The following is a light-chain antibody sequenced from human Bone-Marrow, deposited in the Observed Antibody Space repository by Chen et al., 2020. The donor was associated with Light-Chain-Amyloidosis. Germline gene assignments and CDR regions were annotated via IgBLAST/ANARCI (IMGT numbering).Light chain of an antibody. CDR3: QSADSSGTDEVI. Sequence: SSELTQPPSVSVSPGQTPRITCSGDDLPTKYAYWYQQKPGQAPVLVIHRETERPSGISERFSGSSAGTTATLTISGVQAEDEADYHCQSADSSGTDEVIFGGGTKLTVL. CDR2: RET. J-gene: IGLJ2*01. CDR1: DLPTKY. V-gene: IGLV3-25*03.